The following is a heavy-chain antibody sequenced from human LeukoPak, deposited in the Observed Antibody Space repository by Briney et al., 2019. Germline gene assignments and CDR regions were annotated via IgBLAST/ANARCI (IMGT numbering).Heavy chain of an antibody. CDR2: INHSGST. D-gene: IGHD2-2*01. J-gene: IGHJ4*02. CDR1: VGSFSGYY. V-gene: IGHV4-34*01. Sequence: PSETLSLTCAVYVGSFSGYYWSWIRQPPGKGLEWIGEINHSGSTNYNPSLKSRVTISVDTSKNQFSLKLSSVTAADTAVYYCARASPSVVVPAATDYWGQGTLVTVSS. CDR3: ARASPSVVVPAATDY.